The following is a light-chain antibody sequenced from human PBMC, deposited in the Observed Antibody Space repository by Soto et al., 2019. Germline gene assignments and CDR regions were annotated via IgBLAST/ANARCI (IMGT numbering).Light chain of an antibody. CDR2: GNS. CDR3: QSYDSSLSGSGV. V-gene: IGLV1-40*01. J-gene: IGLJ2*01. CDR1: SSNIGAGYD. Sequence: QSALTQPPSVSGAPGQRVTISCTGSSSNIGAGYDVHWYQQLPGTAPKLLIYGNSNRPSGDPDRFSGSKSGTSASLAITGLQAEDEADYYCQSYDSSLSGSGVFGGGTKVTVL.